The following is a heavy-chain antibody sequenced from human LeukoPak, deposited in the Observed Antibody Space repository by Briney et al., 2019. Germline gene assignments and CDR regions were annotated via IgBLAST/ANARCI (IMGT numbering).Heavy chain of an antibody. V-gene: IGHV1-8*01. J-gene: IGHJ2*01. CDR1: GYTFTSYD. D-gene: IGHD3-10*01. Sequence: ASVKVSCKASGYTFTSYDINWVRQATGQGLEWMGWMNPNSGNTGYAQKFQGRVTMTRNTSISTAYMELSSLRSEDTAVYYCARVSRGPIHNWYFDLWGRGTLVTVSS. CDR3: ARVSRGPIHNWYFDL. CDR2: MNPNSGNT.